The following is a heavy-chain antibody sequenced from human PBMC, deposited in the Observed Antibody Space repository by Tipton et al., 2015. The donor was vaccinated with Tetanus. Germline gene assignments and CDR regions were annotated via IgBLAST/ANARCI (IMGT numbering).Heavy chain of an antibody. V-gene: IGHV4-39*01. Sequence: GLVKPSETLSLTCTVSGDSINSGHHYWGWIRQVPGKGLEWIGSIYYTGSITYNPSLKSRVSISVDTSKNEFSLRLNSVTAADTATYYCARNGTSSPWFDPWGQGLLVTVSS. J-gene: IGHJ5*02. CDR3: ARNGTSSPWFDP. CDR1: GDSINSGHHY. D-gene: IGHD2-8*01. CDR2: IYYTGSI.